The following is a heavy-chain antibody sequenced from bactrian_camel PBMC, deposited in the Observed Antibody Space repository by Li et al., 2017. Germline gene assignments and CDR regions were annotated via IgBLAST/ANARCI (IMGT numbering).Heavy chain of an antibody. J-gene: IGHJ4*01. CDR2: IVTLGGTT. CDR1: GFTFSDSG. V-gene: IGHV3S1*01. Sequence: QLVESGGGSVQPGGSLRLSCAASGFTFSDSGMTWVRQAPGKEREGVAAIVTLGGTTYYDDSVTGRFTISQDNAKKTTYLQMDHLKTEDTAIYYCAAGWSYGVGTQVTVS. D-gene: IGHD3*01.